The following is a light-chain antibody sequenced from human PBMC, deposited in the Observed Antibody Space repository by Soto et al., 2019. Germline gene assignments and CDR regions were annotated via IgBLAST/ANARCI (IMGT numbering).Light chain of an antibody. Sequence: QPVLTQPRSVSGSPGQSVTISCTGTSSNVGAYNYVSWYQQYPGKGPRLMIYDVSKWPSGVPDRFSGSKSGNTASLTISGLQAEDEADYYCCSYAGNSLGVFGGGTKVTVL. CDR2: DVS. J-gene: IGLJ3*02. V-gene: IGLV2-11*01. CDR3: CSYAGNSLGV. CDR1: SSNVGAYNY.